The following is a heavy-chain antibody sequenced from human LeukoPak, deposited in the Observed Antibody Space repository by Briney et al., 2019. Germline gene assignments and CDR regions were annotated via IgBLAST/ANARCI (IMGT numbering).Heavy chain of an antibody. Sequence: SETLSLTCAVYGGSFSGYYWSWLRQPPGKGLEWIGEINHSGSTNYNPSLKSRVTISEDTSKNQFSLKLSSVTAADTAVYYCARVVMATTYYYYYYMDVWGKGTTVTVSS. CDR2: INHSGST. J-gene: IGHJ6*03. V-gene: IGHV4-34*01. CDR1: GGSFSGYY. CDR3: ARVVMATTYYYYYYMDV. D-gene: IGHD5-24*01.